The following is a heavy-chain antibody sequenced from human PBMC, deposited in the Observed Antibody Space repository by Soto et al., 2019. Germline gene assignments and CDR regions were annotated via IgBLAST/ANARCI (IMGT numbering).Heavy chain of an antibody. V-gene: IGHV4-59*01. D-gene: IGHD3-3*01. J-gene: IGHJ4*02. Sequence: SETLSLTCNLSGVAISSYYWTWIRQPPGKGLEFMGYIYHSGNTNYNPSLKSRVSMSVDTSKNQVSLHLTSVTAADTAVYFCARVGPFYDLFWGQGTLVTVSS. CDR2: IYHSGNT. CDR1: GVAISSYY. CDR3: ARVGPFYDLF.